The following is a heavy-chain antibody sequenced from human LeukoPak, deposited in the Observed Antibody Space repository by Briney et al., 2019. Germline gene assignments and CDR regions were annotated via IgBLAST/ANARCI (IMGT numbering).Heavy chain of an antibody. CDR3: ARETQLFYFDY. Sequence: GGSLRLSCAASGFTVSSNYMSWVRQAPGKGLEWVSVIYSGGSTYYADSVKGRFTISRDNSKNTLYLQMNSLRAEDTAVYYCARETQLFYFDYWGQGTLVTVSS. V-gene: IGHV3-66*01. D-gene: IGHD5-18*01. J-gene: IGHJ4*02. CDR1: GFTVSSNY. CDR2: IYSGGST.